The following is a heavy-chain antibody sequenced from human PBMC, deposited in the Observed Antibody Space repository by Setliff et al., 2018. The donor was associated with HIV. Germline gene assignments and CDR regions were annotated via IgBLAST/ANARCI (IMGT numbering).Heavy chain of an antibody. D-gene: IGHD1-26*01. CDR3: AGGGNYYPYESFDY. CDR2: ITPFVGIT. V-gene: IGHV1-69*10. J-gene: IGHJ4*02. CDR1: GGTFSDFR. Sequence: SVKVSCKASGGTFSDFRITWVRQAPGQGLEWMGEITPFVGITNYAQKFQGRVTISADESTATAYIELSSLTSRDTAVYYCAGGGNYYPYESFDYWGRGTLVTVSS.